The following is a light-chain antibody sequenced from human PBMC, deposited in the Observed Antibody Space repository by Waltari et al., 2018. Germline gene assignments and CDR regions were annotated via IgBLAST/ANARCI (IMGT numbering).Light chain of an antibody. V-gene: IGLV1-44*01. J-gene: IGLJ3*02. CDR3: ASWDDSLNGHWV. CDR1: SSNLGNNV. CDR2: RND. Sequence: QSVLTQPPSASGTPGQRVTISCSGTSSNLGNNVVNWYQQVPGTAPKLLIYRNDLRPSWVPALFSDSKSGTSASLAISGLQSEDEAEYYGASWDDSLNGHWVFGGGTKVTVL.